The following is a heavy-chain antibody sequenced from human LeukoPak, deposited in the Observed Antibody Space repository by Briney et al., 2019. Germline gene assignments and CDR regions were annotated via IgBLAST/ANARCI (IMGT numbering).Heavy chain of an antibody. J-gene: IGHJ4*01. Sequence: GGSLRLSCAASRFTFSNYSMNWVRQAPGKGLEWVSFISSSSSYIYYADSVKGRFTISRDNAKNSLYLQMNSLRVEDTAVYYCARVPDNYDILTGYDTPLGWGHGTLVTVSS. CDR1: RFTFSNYS. CDR2: ISSSSSYI. CDR3: ARVPDNYDILTGYDTPLG. D-gene: IGHD3-9*01. V-gene: IGHV3-21*06.